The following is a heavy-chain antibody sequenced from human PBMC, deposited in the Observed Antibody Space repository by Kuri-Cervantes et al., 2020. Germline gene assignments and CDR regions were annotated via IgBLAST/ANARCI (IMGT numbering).Heavy chain of an antibody. CDR3: AHRPVTTVNNNWIDP. J-gene: IGHJ5*02. CDR1: VFSLSTSGGS. V-gene: IGHV2-5*01. CDR2: SYWNGDK. D-gene: IGHD4-17*01. Sequence: SGPTLVKPTQTLTLTCTYDVFSLSTSGGSVIWIRQPPGTALEWLALSYWNGDKRYSTSLNSRLTITQDTTNNQVVLTMTNNDPVETATYYCAHRPVTTVNNNWIDPWGQGTLVTVSS.